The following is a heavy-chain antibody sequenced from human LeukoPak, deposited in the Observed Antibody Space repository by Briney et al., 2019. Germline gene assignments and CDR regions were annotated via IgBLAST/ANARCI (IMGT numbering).Heavy chain of an antibody. CDR2: VYNRGST. J-gene: IGHJ5*02. Sequence: PSETLSLTCSMSGASIIDYHWTWIRQSPGKGLEYIGYVYNRGSTFYNPSLRSRVTMSTDTSKKQFSLRLTSVTAADTAVYYCGRGAGGYRFDPWGQGTLVTVSS. D-gene: IGHD5-18*01. CDR3: GRGAGGYRFDP. CDR1: GASIIDYH. V-gene: IGHV4-59*01.